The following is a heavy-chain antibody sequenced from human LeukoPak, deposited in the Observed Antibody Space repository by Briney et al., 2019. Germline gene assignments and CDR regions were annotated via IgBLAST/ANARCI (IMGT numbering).Heavy chain of an antibody. CDR2: IYYSGST. J-gene: IGHJ4*02. Sequence: SETLSLTCTVSGGSIRSYYWSWIRQPPGKELEWIGYIYYSGSTNYNPSLKSRVTISVDTSKNQFSLKLSSVTAADTAVYYCARGGYYYGSGSSRNFDYWGQGTLVTVSS. D-gene: IGHD3-10*01. CDR1: GGSIRSYY. CDR3: ARGGYYYGSGSSRNFDY. V-gene: IGHV4-59*01.